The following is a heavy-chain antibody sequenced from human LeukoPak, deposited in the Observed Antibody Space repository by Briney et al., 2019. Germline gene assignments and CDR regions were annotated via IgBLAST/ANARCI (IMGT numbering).Heavy chain of an antibody. Sequence: GGSLRLSCAASGFTFSSYAMSWVRQAPGKGLEWVSAISGSGGSTYYADSVKGRFTISRDNSKNTLYLQMNSLRAEDTAVYYCAKGTTGTTYIKSSMDVWGKGTTVTVSS. J-gene: IGHJ6*04. CDR1: GFTFSSYA. CDR2: ISGSGGST. V-gene: IGHV3-23*01. D-gene: IGHD1-1*01. CDR3: AKGTTGTTYIKSSMDV.